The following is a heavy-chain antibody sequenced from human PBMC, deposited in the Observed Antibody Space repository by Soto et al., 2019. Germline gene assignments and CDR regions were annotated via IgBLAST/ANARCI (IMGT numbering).Heavy chain of an antibody. V-gene: IGHV3-23*01. CDR3: AKRTVGWYFDL. CDR1: GFTFSSYA. Sequence: GALRLSCAASGFTFSSYAMSWVRQAPGKGLEWVSVISGSGGSTYSADSVKGRFTISRDNSKNTLYLQMNSLRAGDTAVYYCAKRTVGWYFDLWGRGTLVTVSS. CDR2: ISGSGGST. D-gene: IGHD4-17*01. J-gene: IGHJ2*01.